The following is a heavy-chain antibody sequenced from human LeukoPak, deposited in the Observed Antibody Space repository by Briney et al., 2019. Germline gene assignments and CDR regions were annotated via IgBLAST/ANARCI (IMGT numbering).Heavy chain of an antibody. D-gene: IGHD3-3*01. V-gene: IGHV4-34*01. CDR3: ARTEEFGVVYYFDY. CDR2: INYSGST. CDR1: GGSFSGYH. Sequence: PSETLSLTCVVYGGSFSGYHWSWTREPPGKGVEWIGEINYSGSTNSNPPLKSQVTISVDTSKSQFSLKLSSVTAADTAVYYCARTEEFGVVYYFDYWGQGTLVTVSS. J-gene: IGHJ4*02.